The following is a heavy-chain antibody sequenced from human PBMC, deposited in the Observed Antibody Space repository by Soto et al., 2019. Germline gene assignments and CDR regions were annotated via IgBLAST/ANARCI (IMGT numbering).Heavy chain of an antibody. CDR3: ASLYYYDSSGSYGMDV. V-gene: IGHV1-69*13. CDR1: GGTFSSYA. J-gene: IGHJ6*02. Sequence: SVKVSCKASGGTFSSYAISWVRQAPGQGLEWMGGIIPIFGTANYAQKFQGRVTITADESTSTAYMEPSSLRSEDTAVYYCASLYYYDSSGSYGMDVWGQGTTGTVSS. D-gene: IGHD3-22*01. CDR2: IIPIFGTA.